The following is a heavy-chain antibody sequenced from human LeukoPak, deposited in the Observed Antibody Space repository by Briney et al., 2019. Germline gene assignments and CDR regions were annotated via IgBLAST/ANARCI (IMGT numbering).Heavy chain of an antibody. V-gene: IGHV3-48*03. D-gene: IGHD5-12*01. J-gene: IGHJ4*02. Sequence: GGSLRLSCAASEFIFSSYEMNWVRQAPGKGLEWVSYISNGGSTIYYADSVKGRFTISRDNAKNSLYLQMNSLRAEDTAVYYCARDEVAVPGGDCWGQGTLVTVSS. CDR3: ARDEVAVPGGDC. CDR1: EFIFSSYE. CDR2: ISNGGSTI.